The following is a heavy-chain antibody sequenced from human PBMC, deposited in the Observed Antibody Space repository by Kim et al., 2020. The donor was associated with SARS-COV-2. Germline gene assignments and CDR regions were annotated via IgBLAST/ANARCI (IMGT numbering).Heavy chain of an antibody. D-gene: IGHD2-21*02. Sequence: GKGRVTISRDNSKNSRYLQMNSLRAEDTAVYYCARNKPELTVEYYYYMDVWGKGTTVTVSS. J-gene: IGHJ6*03. V-gene: IGHV3-11*01. CDR3: ARNKPELTVEYYYYMDV.